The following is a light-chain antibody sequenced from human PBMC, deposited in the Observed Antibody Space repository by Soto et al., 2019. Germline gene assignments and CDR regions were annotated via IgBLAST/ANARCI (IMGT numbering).Light chain of an antibody. J-gene: IGKJ4*01. CDR1: QSVSSY. CDR3: QHRSNWPLT. V-gene: IGKV3-11*01. Sequence: EIVLAQSPATLSLSTGERATLSCRASQSVSSYLSWYQHKPGQDPRLLIYDESNRATGIPARFTGSASGTDFTLTISSLEPEDFAVYYCQHRSNWPLTFGGGTTVDI. CDR2: DES.